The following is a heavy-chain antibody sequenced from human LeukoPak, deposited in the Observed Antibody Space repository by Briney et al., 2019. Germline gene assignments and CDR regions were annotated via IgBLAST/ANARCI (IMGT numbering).Heavy chain of an antibody. J-gene: IGHJ6*03. CDR2: MNPNSGGT. D-gene: IGHD4-23*01. CDR3: ARMFEEANPLAVVTPGVAYYYYYMDV. CDR1: GYTFTSYD. Sequence: ASVKVSCKASGYTFTSYDINWVRQATGQGLEWMGWMNPNSGGTNYAQKFQGRVTMTRDTSISTAYMELSRLRSDDTAVYYCARMFEEANPLAVVTPGVAYYYYYMDVWGKGTTVTVSS. V-gene: IGHV1-2*02.